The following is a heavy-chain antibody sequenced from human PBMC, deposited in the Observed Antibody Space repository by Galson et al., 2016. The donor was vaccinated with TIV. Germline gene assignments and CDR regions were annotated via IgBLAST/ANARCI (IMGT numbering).Heavy chain of an antibody. CDR1: GYTFTSYY. Sequence: SVKVSCKASGYTFTSYYMHWVRQAPGQGLEWMGIINPSGGSTSYAQKFQGRVTMTRDTPTSTVYMELSNLRSEDTAVYYCARVLEVAGTDYWGQGTLVTVSS. CDR3: ARVLEVAGTDY. V-gene: IGHV1-46*01. CDR2: INPSGGST. J-gene: IGHJ4*02. D-gene: IGHD6-19*01.